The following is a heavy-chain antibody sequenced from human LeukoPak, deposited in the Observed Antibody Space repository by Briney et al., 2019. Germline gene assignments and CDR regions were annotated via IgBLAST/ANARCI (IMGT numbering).Heavy chain of an antibody. V-gene: IGHV4-39*01. Sequence: SETLSLTCTVSGGSISSSSYYWGWIRQPPGKGLEWIGSIYYSGSTYYNPSLRSRVTMSVDTSKNQFSLKLSSVTAADTAVYYCARYPKSYSSGWTAFDIWGQGTMVTVSS. J-gene: IGHJ3*02. CDR2: IYYSGST. CDR3: ARYPKSYSSGWTAFDI. D-gene: IGHD6-19*01. CDR1: GGSISSSSYY.